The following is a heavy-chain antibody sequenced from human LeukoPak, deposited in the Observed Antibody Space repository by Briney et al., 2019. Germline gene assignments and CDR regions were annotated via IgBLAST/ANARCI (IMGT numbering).Heavy chain of an antibody. CDR3: ARVPLGYDILTGYYPYYFDY. V-gene: IGHV4-59*01. CDR1: GGSFSGYY. D-gene: IGHD3-9*01. J-gene: IGHJ4*02. Sequence: SETLSLTCAVYGGSFSGYYWSWIRQPPGKGLECIGYIHYTGSTNYNPSLKSRVTISVDTSKNQFSLKLSSVTAADTAVYYCARVPLGYDILTGYYPYYFDYWGQGTLVTVSS. CDR2: IHYTGST.